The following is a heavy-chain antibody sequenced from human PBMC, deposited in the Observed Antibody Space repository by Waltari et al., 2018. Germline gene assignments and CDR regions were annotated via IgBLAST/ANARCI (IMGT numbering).Heavy chain of an antibody. CDR3: AGGGMAARRESFGY. V-gene: IGHV1-8*03. CDR2: MNPNNGNT. D-gene: IGHD6-13*01. Sequence: QVQLVQSGAAVKKPGAVVKVSCKAFGYTFTSFDIHWVRQPTGQGLEGMGWMNPNNGNTGYAQKSQGRVTIIRNTTTSTAYMEMSSLVSEDTAVYYCAGGGMAARRESFGYWGQGTLVTVSS. CDR1: GYTFTSFD. J-gene: IGHJ4*02.